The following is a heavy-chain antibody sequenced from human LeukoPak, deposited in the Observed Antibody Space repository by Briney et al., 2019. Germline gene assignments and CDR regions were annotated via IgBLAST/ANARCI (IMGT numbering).Heavy chain of an antibody. CDR3: AKALLEPFDY. J-gene: IGHJ4*02. CDR1: GFTFSSYG. D-gene: IGHD1-1*01. CDR2: IRYDGSNK. V-gene: IGHV3-30*02. Sequence: PGGSLRLSCAASGFTFSSYGMHWVRQAPGKELEWVAFIRYDGSNKYYADSVKGRFTISRDNSKNTLYLQMNSLRAEDTAVYYCAKALLEPFDYWGQGTLVTVSS.